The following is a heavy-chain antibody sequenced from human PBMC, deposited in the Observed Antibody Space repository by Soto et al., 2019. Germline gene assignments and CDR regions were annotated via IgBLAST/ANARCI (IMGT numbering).Heavy chain of an antibody. CDR1: GFTFSGYY. Sequence: PGWSLRLSCEASGFTFSGYYMTWIRQAPGKGLEWISYFSSSGYTIRYADSVEGRFTVSRDDAKKTLYLQMNSPRAEDTAVYYCAKGRGGRSEDWGQGTLVTVSS. CDR2: FSSSGYTI. V-gene: IGHV3-11*01. J-gene: IGHJ4*02. D-gene: IGHD3-3*01. CDR3: AKGRGGRSED.